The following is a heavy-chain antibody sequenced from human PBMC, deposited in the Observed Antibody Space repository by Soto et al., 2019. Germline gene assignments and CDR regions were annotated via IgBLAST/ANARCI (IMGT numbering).Heavy chain of an antibody. J-gene: IGHJ4*02. CDR1: GFTFTSSA. V-gene: IGHV1-58*01. CDR2: IVVGSGNT. Sequence: ASVKVSCKASGFTFTSSAVQWVRQARGQRLEWIGWIVVGSGNTNYAQKLQGRVTMTTDTSTSTAYMELRSLRSDDTAVYYCARGPDSSGYYFDFDYWGQGTLVTVSS. D-gene: IGHD3-22*01. CDR3: ARGPDSSGYYFDFDY.